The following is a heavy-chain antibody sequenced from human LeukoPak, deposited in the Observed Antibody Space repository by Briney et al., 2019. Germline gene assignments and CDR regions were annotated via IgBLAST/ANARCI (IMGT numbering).Heavy chain of an antibody. CDR2: IRYDASNK. D-gene: IGHD1-26*01. J-gene: IGHJ5*02. V-gene: IGHV3-30*02. CDR3: ATSGGSYWS. CDR1: GFTFSSYG. Sequence: PGGSLRLSCAASGFTFSSYGMHWVRQAPGKGLEWVAFIRYDASNKYYADPVKGRFTISRDNSKNTLDLQMNSLRAEDTAVYYCATSGGSYWSWGQGTLVTVSS.